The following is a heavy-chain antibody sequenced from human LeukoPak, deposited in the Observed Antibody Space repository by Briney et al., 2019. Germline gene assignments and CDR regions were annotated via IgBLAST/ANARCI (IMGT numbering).Heavy chain of an antibody. CDR2: ISASGSGT. CDR3: AKGGGTSGYSSLDY. J-gene: IGHJ4*02. CDR1: GFTFSSYS. V-gene: IGHV3-23*01. Sequence: GGSLRLSCAASGFTFSSYSMSWVRQAPGGGLYWVSGISASGSGTYYADSLKGRFTISRDNSKNTLYLQMNNLRVEDTAVYYCAKGGGTSGYSSLDYWGQGTLVTVSS. D-gene: IGHD3-22*01.